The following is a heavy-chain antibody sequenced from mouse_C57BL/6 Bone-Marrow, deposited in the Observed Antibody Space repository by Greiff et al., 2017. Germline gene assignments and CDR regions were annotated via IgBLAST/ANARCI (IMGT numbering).Heavy chain of an antibody. D-gene: IGHD1-1*01. V-gene: IGHV1-64*01. CDR1: GYTFTSYW. CDR2: IHPNSGST. J-gene: IGHJ2*01. Sequence: QVQLQQSGAELVKPGASVKLSCKASGYTFTSYWMHWVKQRPGQGLEWIGMIHPNSGSTNYNEKFKSKATLTVDKSSSTAYMQLSSLTSEDSAVYYCARITTVVATPYFDYWGQGTTLTVSS. CDR3: ARITTVVATPYFDY.